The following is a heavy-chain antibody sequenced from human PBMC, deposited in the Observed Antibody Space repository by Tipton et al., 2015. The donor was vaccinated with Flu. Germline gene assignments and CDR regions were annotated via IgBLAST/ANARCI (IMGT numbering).Heavy chain of an antibody. D-gene: IGHD4-11*01. CDR1: GYSFTTYY. J-gene: IGHJ4*02. CDR2: INPRAGGT. V-gene: IGHV1-46*01. CDR3: TRAGGGGYSRFDD. Sequence: QLVQSGPEVKKPGASVRVSCKTSGYSFTTYYIHWVRQAPGQGLEWMGLINPRAGGTSYAQKFQDRVIMMKDASTSTVYLELRSLTFEDTAVYFCTRAGGGGYSRFDDWGPGTLVTVSS.